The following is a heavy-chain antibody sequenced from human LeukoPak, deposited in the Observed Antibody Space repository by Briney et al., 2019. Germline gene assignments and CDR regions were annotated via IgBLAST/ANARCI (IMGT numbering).Heavy chain of an antibody. V-gene: IGHV4-39*07. CDR2: IYHSGYT. Sequence: SQTLSLTCTVSGGSISSGDYYWGWIRQPSGKGLEWIGNIYHSGYTYYNPSLKSRVTISVDTSKNQFSLELSSVTAADTAVYYCARGVLPPRDWFDPWGQGTLVTVSS. CDR1: GGSISSGDYY. J-gene: IGHJ5*02. CDR3: ARGVLPPRDWFDP.